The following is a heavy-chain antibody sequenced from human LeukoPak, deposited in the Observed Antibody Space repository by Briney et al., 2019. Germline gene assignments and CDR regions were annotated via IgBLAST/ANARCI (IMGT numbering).Heavy chain of an antibody. CDR2: IYYSGST. J-gene: IGHJ6*03. CDR3: ARLDGNWNPYYYMDV. D-gene: IGHD1-1*01. CDR1: GGSISSHY. V-gene: IGHV4-59*11. Sequence: SETLSLTCTVSGGSISSHYWSWIRQPPGKGLEWIGYIYYSGSTNYNPSLKSRVTISVDTSKNQFSLKLSSVTAADTAVYYCARLDGNWNPYYYMDVWGKGTTVTVSS.